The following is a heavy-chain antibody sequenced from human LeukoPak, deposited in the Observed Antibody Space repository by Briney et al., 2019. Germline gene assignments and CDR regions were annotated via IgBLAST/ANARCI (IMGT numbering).Heavy chain of an antibody. CDR2: INPSGGST. V-gene: IGHV1-46*01. J-gene: IGHJ4*02. CDR1: GYTFTSYY. D-gene: IGHD4-17*01. CDR3: ARDGQHYGDYGGIDY. Sequence: GASVTVSCKASGYTFTSYYMHWVRQAPGQGLEWMGIINPSGGSTSYAQKFQGRVTMTRDTSTSTVYMELSSLRSEDTAVYYCARDGQHYGDYGGIDYWGQGTLVTVSS.